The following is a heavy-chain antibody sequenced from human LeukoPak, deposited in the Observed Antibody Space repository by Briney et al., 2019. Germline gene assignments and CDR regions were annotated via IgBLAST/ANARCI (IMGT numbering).Heavy chain of an antibody. CDR3: ARVRSSSDVLTYYYMDV. V-gene: IGHV4-34*01. Sequence: SETLSLTCAVYGGSFSGYYWSWIRQPPGKGLEWIGEINHSGSTNYNPSLKSRVTISVDTSKNQFSLKLSSVTAADTAVYYCARVRSSSDVLTYYYMDVWGKGTTVTVSS. CDR1: GGSFSGYY. CDR2: INHSGST. J-gene: IGHJ6*03. D-gene: IGHD6-6*01.